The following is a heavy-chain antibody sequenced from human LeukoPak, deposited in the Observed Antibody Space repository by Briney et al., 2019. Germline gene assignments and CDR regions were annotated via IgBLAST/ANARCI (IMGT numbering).Heavy chain of an antibody. CDR3: AKDRGQFGYSYGSFDY. D-gene: IGHD5-18*01. CDR1: GFTFSSYG. V-gene: IGHV3-30*18. Sequence: GGSLRLSCAASGFTFSSYGMHWVRQAPGKGLEWVAVISYDGSNKYYADSVKGRFTISRDNSKNTLYLQMNSLRAEDTAVYYCAKDRGQFGYSYGSFDYWGQGTLVTVSS. J-gene: IGHJ4*02. CDR2: ISYDGSNK.